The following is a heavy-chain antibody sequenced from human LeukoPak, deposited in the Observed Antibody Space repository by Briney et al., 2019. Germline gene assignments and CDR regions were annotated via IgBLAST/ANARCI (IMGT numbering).Heavy chain of an antibody. V-gene: IGHV5-51*01. CDR1: GYSFTSYW. CDR2: IYPGDSDT. Sequence: PGESLKISCKGSGYSFTSYWIGWVRQMPGKGLEWMGIIYPGDSDTRYSPSFQGQVTISADKSISTAYLQWSSLKASDTAMYHCASAYSSSWYYFDYWGQGTLVTVSS. D-gene: IGHD6-13*01. CDR3: ASAYSSSWYYFDY. J-gene: IGHJ4*02.